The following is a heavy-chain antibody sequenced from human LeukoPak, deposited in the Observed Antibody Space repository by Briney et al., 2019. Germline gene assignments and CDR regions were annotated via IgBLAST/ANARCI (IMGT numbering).Heavy chain of an antibody. D-gene: IGHD6-13*01. CDR3: AKDNNGAAAGIIPGAFDN. CDR1: GFSFRSYG. Sequence: GGSLRLSCAVSGFSFRSYGMHWVRQAPGKGLEWVAVISYDGSNKYYADSVKGRFTISGDNSKNTLYLQMNSLRAEDTAVYYCAKDNNGAAAGIIPGAFDNWGQGTMVTV. J-gene: IGHJ3*02. V-gene: IGHV3-30*18. CDR2: ISYDGSNK.